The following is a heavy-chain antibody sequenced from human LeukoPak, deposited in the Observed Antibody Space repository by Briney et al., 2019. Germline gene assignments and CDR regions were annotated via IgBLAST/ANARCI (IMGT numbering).Heavy chain of an antibody. CDR1: GGSISSSSYY. Sequence: SETLSLTCTASGGSISSSSYYWGWIRQPPGKGLEWIGSIYYSGSTYYNPSLKSRVTISVDTSKNQFSLKLSSVTAADTAVYYCATEGYSYEKYFDYWGQGTLVTVSS. CDR2: IYYSGST. V-gene: IGHV4-39*07. CDR3: ATEGYSYEKYFDY. J-gene: IGHJ4*02. D-gene: IGHD5-18*01.